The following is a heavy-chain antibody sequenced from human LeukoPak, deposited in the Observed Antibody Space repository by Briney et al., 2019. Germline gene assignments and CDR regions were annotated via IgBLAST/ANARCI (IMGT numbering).Heavy chain of an antibody. D-gene: IGHD3-22*01. CDR1: GYTFTGYY. Sequence: ASVKVSCKASGYTFTGYYMHWVRQAPGQGLEWMGRINPNSGGTNYAQNFQGRVTMTRDTSINTAYMELSRLRSDDTAVYYCAINPDSSGGGSDWYFDLWGRGTLVTVSS. V-gene: IGHV1-2*06. J-gene: IGHJ2*01. CDR2: INPNSGGT. CDR3: AINPDSSGGGSDWYFDL.